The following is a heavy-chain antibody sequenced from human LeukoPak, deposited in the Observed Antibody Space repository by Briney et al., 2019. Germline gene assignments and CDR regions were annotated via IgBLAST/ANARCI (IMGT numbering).Heavy chain of an antibody. V-gene: IGHV1-2*06. CDR2: ISPDSGGT. CDR3: ARDQYSSGWYGL. CDR1: GYTFTGYE. D-gene: IGHD6-19*01. J-gene: IGHJ4*02. Sequence: ASVKVSCKASGYTFTGYEMHWVRQAPGQGLEWMGRISPDSGGTNYAQKFQGRVTMTRDTSIGTAYVELSRLRSDDTAVYYCARDQYSSGWYGLWGQGTLVTVSS.